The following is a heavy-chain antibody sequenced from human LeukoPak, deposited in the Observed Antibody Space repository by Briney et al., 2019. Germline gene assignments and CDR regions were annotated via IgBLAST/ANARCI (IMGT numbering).Heavy chain of an antibody. J-gene: IGHJ4*02. V-gene: IGHV4-39*01. CDR2: VFYSGRT. CDR1: GRFIRDSGYY. Sequence: SETLSLTCTVSGRFIRDSGYYWGWIRQPRGKGLEWIGTVFYSGRTYYNSSLQSRVTISVDTSKNQFSLRLSSVTPADTAIYYCARLSNDYGDYEGHYWGQGTLVTVSS. D-gene: IGHD4-17*01. CDR3: ARLSNDYGDYEGHY.